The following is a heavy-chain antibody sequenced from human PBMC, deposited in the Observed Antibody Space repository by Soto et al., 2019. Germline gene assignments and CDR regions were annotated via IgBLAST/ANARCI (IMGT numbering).Heavy chain of an antibody. CDR3: AKADVLVPAPTLDY. Sequence: GGSLRLSCAASGFTFSSYAMSWVRQAPGKGLEWVSAITGSGGSTYYADSVKGRFTISRDNSKNTLYLQMNSLRAEDTAVYYCAKADVLVPAPTLDYWGQGTLVTDSS. V-gene: IGHV3-23*01. J-gene: IGHJ4*02. CDR2: ITGSGGST. CDR1: GFTFSSYA. D-gene: IGHD2-2*01.